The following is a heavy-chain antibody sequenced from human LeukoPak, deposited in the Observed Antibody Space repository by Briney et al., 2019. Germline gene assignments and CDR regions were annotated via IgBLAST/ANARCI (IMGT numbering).Heavy chain of an antibody. V-gene: IGHV1-8*01. CDR2: MNPNSGNT. D-gene: IGHD3-3*01. CDR1: GYTFTSYD. CDR3: ARAIFGVVVNWFDP. Sequence: ASVKVSCKVSGYTFTSYDINWVRQATGQGLEWMGWMNPNSGNTGYAQKFQGRVTMTRNTSISTAYMELSSLRSEDTAVYYCARAIFGVVVNWFDPWGQGTLVTVSS. J-gene: IGHJ5*02.